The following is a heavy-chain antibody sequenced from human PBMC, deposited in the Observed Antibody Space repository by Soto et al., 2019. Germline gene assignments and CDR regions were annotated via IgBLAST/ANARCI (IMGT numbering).Heavy chain of an antibody. V-gene: IGHV4-4*02. J-gene: IGHJ6*02. D-gene: IGHD2-21*02. Sequence: SETLSLTCAVSGGSISSSHWWGWVRQAPGKGLEWIGEIYHSGSTNYNPSLKSRITMSVDKSKNQFSVNLSSVTAADTAAYYCVRDADETAIVPAPWLVWGRGTMVTVSS. CDR2: IYHSGST. CDR3: VRDADETAIVPAPWLV. CDR1: GGSISSSHW.